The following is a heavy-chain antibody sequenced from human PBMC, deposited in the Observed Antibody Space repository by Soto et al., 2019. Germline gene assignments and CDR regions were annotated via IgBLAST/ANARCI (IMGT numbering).Heavy chain of an antibody. V-gene: IGHV4-39*01. D-gene: IGHD4-4*01. CDR1: GGSISSSSYY. CDR3: AGSRDYSNYEGWSGYYFDY. Sequence: QSQTLSLTCTVSGGSISSSSYYWGWIHQPPGKGLEWIGSIYYSGSTYYNPSLKSRVTISVDTSKNQFSLKLSSVTAADTAVYYCAGSRDYSNYEGWSGYYFDYWGQGTLVTVSS. CDR2: IYYSGST. J-gene: IGHJ4*02.